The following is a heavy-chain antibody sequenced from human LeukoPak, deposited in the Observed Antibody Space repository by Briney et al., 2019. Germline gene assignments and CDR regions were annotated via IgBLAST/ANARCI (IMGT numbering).Heavy chain of an antibody. D-gene: IGHD3-10*01. CDR1: GFTFSSHG. V-gene: IGHV3-30*18. Sequence: QPGRSLRLSCAASGFTFSSHGMHWVRQAPGKGLEGVAVISYDGSNKYSADSVKGRFPISRDNSKNTLYLQMNSLRAEATAVYYCAKRDGSGRLVWYYYVMAVWGQGTTATVSS. J-gene: IGHJ6*02. CDR2: ISYDGSNK. CDR3: AKRDGSGRLVWYYYVMAV.